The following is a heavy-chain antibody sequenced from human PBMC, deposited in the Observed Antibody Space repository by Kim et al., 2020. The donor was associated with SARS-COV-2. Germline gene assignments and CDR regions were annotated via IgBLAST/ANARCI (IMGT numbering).Heavy chain of an antibody. CDR2: IKQDGSEK. CDR1: GFTFSSYW. D-gene: IGHD1-26*01. Sequence: GGSLRLSCAASGFTFSSYWMSWVRQAPGKGLEWVANIKQDGSEKYYVDSVKGRFTISRDNAKNSLYLQMNSLRAEDTAVYYCARRAISGSPRYYFDYWGRGTLVTVSS. V-gene: IGHV3-7*03. J-gene: IGHJ4*02. CDR3: ARRAISGSPRYYFDY.